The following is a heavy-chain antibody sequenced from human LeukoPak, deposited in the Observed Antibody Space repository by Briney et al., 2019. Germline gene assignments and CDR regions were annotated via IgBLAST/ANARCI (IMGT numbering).Heavy chain of an antibody. CDR3: AGNYYGSGSYYSEDRY. J-gene: IGHJ4*02. D-gene: IGHD3-10*01. CDR1: GGSISSGSYY. V-gene: IGHV4-61*02. Sequence: SETLSLTCTVSGGSISSGSYYWSWIRQPAGKGLEWIGRIYTSGRTDYNPSLKSRVTISVDTSKNQFSLKLSSVTAADTAVYYCAGNYYGSGSYYSEDRYWGQGTLVTVSS. CDR2: IYTSGRT.